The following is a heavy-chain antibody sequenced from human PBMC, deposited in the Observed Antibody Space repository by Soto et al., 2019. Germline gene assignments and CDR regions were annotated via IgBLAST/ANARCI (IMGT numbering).Heavy chain of an antibody. D-gene: IGHD3-10*01. CDR3: ARAHYGSGSYPYYYYGMDV. CDR2: IIPIFGTA. CDR1: GGTFSSYA. V-gene: IGHV1-69*13. Sequence: SVKVSCKASGGTFSSYAISWVRQAPGQGLEWMGGIIPIFGTANYAQKFQGRVTITADESTGTAYMELSSLRSEDTAVYYCARAHYGSGSYPYYYYGMDVWGQGTTVTVSS. J-gene: IGHJ6*02.